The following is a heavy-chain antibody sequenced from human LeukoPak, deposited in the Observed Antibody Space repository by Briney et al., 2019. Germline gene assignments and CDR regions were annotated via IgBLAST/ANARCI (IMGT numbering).Heavy chain of an antibody. CDR3: AKDTTSSSWGNGGGNY. J-gene: IGHJ4*02. D-gene: IGHD6-13*01. CDR1: GFTFSSYS. CDR2: ISSSSSYI. Sequence: PGGSLRLSCAASGFTFSSYSMNWVRQAPGKGLEWVSPISSSSSYIYYADSVKGRFTISRDNAKNSLYLQMNSLRAEDTAVYYCAKDTTSSSWGNGGGNYWGQGTLVTVSS. V-gene: IGHV3-21*04.